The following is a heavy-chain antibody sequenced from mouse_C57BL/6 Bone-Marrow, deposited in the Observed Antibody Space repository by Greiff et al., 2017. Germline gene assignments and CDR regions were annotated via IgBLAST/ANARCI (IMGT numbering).Heavy chain of an antibody. Sequence: VQRVESGPELVKPGASVKISCKASGYAFSSSWMNWVKQRPGKGLEWIGRIYPGDGDTNYNGKFKGKATLTADKSSSTAYMQLSSLTSEDSAVYFWARSYYDGSSTPFDYWGQGTTLTVSS. CDR1: GYAFSSSW. D-gene: IGHD1-1*01. V-gene: IGHV1-82*01. J-gene: IGHJ2*01. CDR3: ARSYYDGSSTPFDY. CDR2: IYPGDGDT.